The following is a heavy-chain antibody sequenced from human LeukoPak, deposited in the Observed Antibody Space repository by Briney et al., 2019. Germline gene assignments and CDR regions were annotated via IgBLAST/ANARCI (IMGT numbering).Heavy chain of an antibody. CDR1: GGSISSSSYY. J-gene: IGHJ4*02. D-gene: IGHD3-9*01. CDR3: ARAVHDINEMVFDY. Sequence: SETLSLTCTVSGGSISSSSYYWGWIRQPPGKGLEWIGSIYYSGSTYYNPSLKSRVTISVDTSKNQFSLKLSSVTAADTVVYYCARAVHDINEMVFDYWGQGTLVTVSS. V-gene: IGHV4-39*07. CDR2: IYYSGST.